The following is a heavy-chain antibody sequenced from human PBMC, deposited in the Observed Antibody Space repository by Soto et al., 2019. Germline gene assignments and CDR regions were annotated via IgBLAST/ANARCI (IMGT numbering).Heavy chain of an antibody. CDR1: GGSISSDGYY. CDR2: IYFSGSP. CDR3: ARVGLYYYDSSGPFDY. J-gene: IGHJ4*02. V-gene: IGHV4-31*03. D-gene: IGHD3-22*01. Sequence: SETLSLTCTVSGGSISSDGYYWSWIRQHPGKGLEWIGYIYFSGSPYYNPSRKSRVTISVDTSKNQFSLKLSSVTAADTAVYYCARVGLYYYDSSGPFDYWGQGTLVTVS.